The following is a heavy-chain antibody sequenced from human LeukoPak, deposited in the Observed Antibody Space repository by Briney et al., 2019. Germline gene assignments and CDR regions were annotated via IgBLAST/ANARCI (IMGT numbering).Heavy chain of an antibody. CDR1: GFTFSSYG. V-gene: IGHV1-18*01. CDR3: ARWESGGYSSGYDY. CDR2: ISAYNGNT. J-gene: IGHJ4*02. D-gene: IGHD2-21*02. Sequence: GGSLRLSCAASGFTFSSYGISWVRQAPGQGLEWMGWISAYNGNTNYAQKLQGRVTMTGDMSTSTVYMELSSLRSEDTAVYYCARWESGGYSSGYDYWGQGTLVTVSS.